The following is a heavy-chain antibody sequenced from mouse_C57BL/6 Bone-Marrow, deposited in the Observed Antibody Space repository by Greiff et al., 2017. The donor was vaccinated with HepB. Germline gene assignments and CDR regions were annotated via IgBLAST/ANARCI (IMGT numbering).Heavy chain of an antibody. D-gene: IGHD1-1*01. Sequence: VQLQQSGAELARPGASVKMSCKASGYTFTSYTMHWVKQRPGQGLEWIGYINPSSGYTKYNQKFKDKATLTADKSSSTAYMQLSSLTSEDSAVYYCARRKISVYYGSSYPFDYWGQGTTLTVSS. CDR2: INPSSGYT. CDR1: GYTFTSYT. CDR3: ARRKISVYYGSSYPFDY. J-gene: IGHJ2*01. V-gene: IGHV1-4*01.